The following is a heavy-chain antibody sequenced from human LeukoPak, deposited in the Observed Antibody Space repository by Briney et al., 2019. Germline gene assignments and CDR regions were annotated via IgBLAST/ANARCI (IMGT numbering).Heavy chain of an antibody. CDR3: AKGFDFHFDY. CDR1: GFIFSNYG. D-gene: IGHD3-9*01. Sequence: GGSLRLSCGASGFIFSNYGIHWVRQAPGKGLQWVAFIRYDGSEKYYADSVKGRFTISRDNSKNTLYLQMNSLRAEDTAVYYCAKGFDFHFDYWGQGTQVTVSS. J-gene: IGHJ4*02. V-gene: IGHV3-30*02. CDR2: IRYDGSEK.